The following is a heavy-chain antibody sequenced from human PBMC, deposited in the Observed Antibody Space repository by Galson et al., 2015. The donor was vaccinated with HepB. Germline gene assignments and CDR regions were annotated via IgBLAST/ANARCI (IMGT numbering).Heavy chain of an antibody. Sequence: SLRLSCAASGFTFNDYPMHWVRQAPGKGLEWVAVISNDGSQRYYGDSAKGRFTIFRDNSKNTLYLQMNSLRVEDAAVYYCARAPMMIITISAFDIRGQGTMVTVSS. V-gene: IGHV3-30-3*01. D-gene: IGHD3-3*01. J-gene: IGHJ3*02. CDR3: ARAPMMIITISAFDI. CDR2: ISNDGSQR. CDR1: GFTFNDYP.